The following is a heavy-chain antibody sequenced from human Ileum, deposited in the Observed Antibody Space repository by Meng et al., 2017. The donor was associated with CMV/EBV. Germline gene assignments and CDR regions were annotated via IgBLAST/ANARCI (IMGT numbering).Heavy chain of an antibody. V-gene: IGHV4-30-4*01. CDR2: IYYNGIT. CDR3: AKYSGPSRWFDP. J-gene: IGHJ5*02. CDR1: GDSISSGHYY. Sequence: QVHLQGSGPGLVKPSQTLSLTCTVSGDSISSGHYYWSWIRQTPGKGLEWIGYIYYNGITYYNPSLKSRIAILVDTSKSQFSLIVSSVTAADTAVYYCAKYSGPSRWFDPWGQGTLVTVSS. D-gene: IGHD5-12*01.